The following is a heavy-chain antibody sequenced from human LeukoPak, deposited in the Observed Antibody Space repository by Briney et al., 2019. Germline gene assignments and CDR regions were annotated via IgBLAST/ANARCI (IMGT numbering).Heavy chain of an antibody. CDR3: AKDMSVAARPDRRYGMDV. CDR1: GFTFCSYA. Sequence: GGSLRLSCAASGFTFCSYAMSWVRQAPGKGVECVSAISGSGGSTYYADSVKGRFTISRDNSKNTLYLQMNSLRAEDTAVYYCAKDMSVAARPDRRYGMDVWGQGTTVTVSS. D-gene: IGHD6-6*01. CDR2: ISGSGGST. J-gene: IGHJ6*02. V-gene: IGHV3-23*01.